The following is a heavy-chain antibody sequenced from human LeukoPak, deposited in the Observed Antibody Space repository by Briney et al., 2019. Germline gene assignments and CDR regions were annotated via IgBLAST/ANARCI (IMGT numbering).Heavy chain of an antibody. V-gene: IGHV1-2*02. CDR2: INPNSGGT. D-gene: IGHD6-19*01. CDR1: GYTFTGYY. Sequence: ASVKVSCKASGYTFTGYYMHWLRQAPGQGLEWMGWINPNSGGTNYAQKFQGRVTMTRDTSISTAYMELSRLRSDDTAVYYCARSIAVAQYNWFDPWGQGTLVTVSS. J-gene: IGHJ5*02. CDR3: ARSIAVAQYNWFDP.